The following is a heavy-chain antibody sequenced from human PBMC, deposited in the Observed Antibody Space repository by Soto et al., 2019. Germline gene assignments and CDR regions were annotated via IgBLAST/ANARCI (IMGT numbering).Heavy chain of an antibody. J-gene: IGHJ6*03. CDR2: MNPNSGNT. CDR1: GYTFTSYD. CDR3: ARGSLSGFDYYYYMDV. V-gene: IGHV1-8*01. D-gene: IGHD6-25*01. Sequence: ASVKVSCKASGYTFTSYDINWVRQATGQGLEWMGWMNPNSGNTCYAQKFQGRVTMTRNTSISTAYMELSSLRSEDTAVYYCARGSLSGFDYYYYMDVWGKGTTVTVSS.